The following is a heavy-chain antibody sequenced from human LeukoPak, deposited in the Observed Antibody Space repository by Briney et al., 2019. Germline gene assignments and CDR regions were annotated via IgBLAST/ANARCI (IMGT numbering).Heavy chain of an antibody. Sequence: SETLSLTCAVYDGSFSGYYWTWIRQPPGKGLEWIGEINHSGSTNYNPSLKSRVTISVDTSKNQLSLKLTSVTAADTAAYYCARVHGYYDILTGYYRYYFDYWGQGTLVTVSS. J-gene: IGHJ4*02. CDR1: DGSFSGYY. D-gene: IGHD3-9*01. CDR2: INHSGST. CDR3: ARVHGYYDILTGYYRYYFDY. V-gene: IGHV4-34*01.